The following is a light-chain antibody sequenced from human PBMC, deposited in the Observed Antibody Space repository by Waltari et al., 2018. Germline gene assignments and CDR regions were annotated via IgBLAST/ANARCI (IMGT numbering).Light chain of an antibody. CDR2: AAS. J-gene: IGKJ1*01. CDR3: QKYNSVPPT. Sequence: DIQMTQSPSSLSASVGDRVTITCRASQGISDYLAWYQHKPGKIPKLLIYAASALQSGVPSRFTGSGSGTDFTLTISSLQPEDVATYYCQKYNSVPPTFGQGTKVEIK. CDR1: QGISDY. V-gene: IGKV1-27*01.